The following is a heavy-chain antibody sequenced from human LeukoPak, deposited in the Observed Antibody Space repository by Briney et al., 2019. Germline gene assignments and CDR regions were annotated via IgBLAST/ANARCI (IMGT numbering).Heavy chain of an antibody. CDR3: ARGIVVVTAIRRWFDP. Sequence: ASVKVSCKASGYTFTSYYMHWVRQAPGQGLEWMGIINPSGGSTSYAQKFQGRVTMTRDTSTSTVYMELSSLRSEDTAVYYCARGIVVVTAIRRWFDPWGQGTLVTVSS. D-gene: IGHD2-21*02. V-gene: IGHV1-46*01. CDR1: GYTFTSYY. J-gene: IGHJ5*02. CDR2: INPSGGST.